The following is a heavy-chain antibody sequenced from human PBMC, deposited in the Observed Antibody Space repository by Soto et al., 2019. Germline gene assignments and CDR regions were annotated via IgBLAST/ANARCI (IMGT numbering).Heavy chain of an antibody. V-gene: IGHV4-39*01. Sequence: QLQLQESGPGLVSPSTTLSLSCTVSGGSITNGRYYWGWVRQPPGEGLEWIWSMFYSGSSYYNPSLKSRVSVSVDTSKNQFSLKLNSAPAADTAVYYCARHGIDCSGGTCYSVFDYWGQGTLVTVSS. CDR1: GGSITNGRYY. J-gene: IGHJ4*02. CDR2: MFYSGSS. CDR3: ARHGIDCSGGTCYSVFDY. D-gene: IGHD2-15*01.